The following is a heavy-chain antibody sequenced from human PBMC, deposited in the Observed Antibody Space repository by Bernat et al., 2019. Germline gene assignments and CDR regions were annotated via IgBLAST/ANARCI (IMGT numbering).Heavy chain of an antibody. Sequence: EVQLLESGGGLVQPGGSLRLSCAASGFTFSSYAMSWVRQAPGKGLEWVSAISGSGGSTYYASSGRGRVNISRENSKNTLYLQMNSLRAEDTAVYYCAKGLSSSSWYPPPANYYCYYGMDVWGQGTTVTVSS. J-gene: IGHJ6*02. D-gene: IGHD6-13*01. CDR3: AKGLSSSSWYPPPANYYCYYGMDV. CDR2: ISGSGGST. V-gene: IGHV3-23*01. CDR1: GFTFSSYA.